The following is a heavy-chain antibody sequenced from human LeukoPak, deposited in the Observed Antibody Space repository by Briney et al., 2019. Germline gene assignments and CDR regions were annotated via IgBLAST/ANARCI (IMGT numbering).Heavy chain of an antibody. D-gene: IGHD5-18*01. CDR1: GFTFSSYA. V-gene: IGHV3-30*04. CDR2: ISYDGSNK. J-gene: IGHJ3*02. Sequence: GGSLRLSCAASGFTFSSYAMHWVRQAPGKGLEWVAVISYDGSNKYYADSVKGRFTISRDNSKNTLYLQMNSLRAEDTAVYYCARARGYSYGYATDAFDIWGQGTMVTVSS. CDR3: ARARGYSYGYATDAFDI.